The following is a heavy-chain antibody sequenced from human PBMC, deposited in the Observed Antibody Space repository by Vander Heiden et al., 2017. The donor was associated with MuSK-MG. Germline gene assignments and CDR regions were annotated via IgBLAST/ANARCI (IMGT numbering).Heavy chain of an antibody. CDR3: ARETWHYDF. J-gene: IGHJ4*02. V-gene: IGHV1-2*02. Sequence: QEQLVQSGTQVQEPGASMKVSCKASGYTFVAHFMHWVRQAPGQGLEWMGWINPNGVDTNYAQKFQGRVTMTRDTSINTFYLDLSRLSSDDTAVYYGARETWHYDFWGQGILVTVSS. CDR1: GYTFVAHF. D-gene: IGHD1-7*01. CDR2: INPNGVDT.